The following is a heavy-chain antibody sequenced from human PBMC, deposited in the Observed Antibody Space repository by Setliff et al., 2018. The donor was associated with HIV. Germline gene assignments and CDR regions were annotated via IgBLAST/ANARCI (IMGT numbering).Heavy chain of an antibody. CDR1: GFTFSNYA. CDR3: ATDPRRLSY. D-gene: IGHD2-21*01. CDR2: ILSTGERT. J-gene: IGHJ4*02. Sequence: PGGSLRLSCAASGFTFSNYAMSWVRQAPGEGLEWVSAILSTGERTFYADSVKGRFTISRDNAKNSLYLQMNSLRAEDTAVYYCATDPRRLSYWGQGTLVTVSS. V-gene: IGHV3-23*01.